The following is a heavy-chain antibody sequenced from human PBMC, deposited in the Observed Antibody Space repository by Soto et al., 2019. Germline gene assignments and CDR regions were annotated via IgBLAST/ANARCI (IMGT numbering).Heavy chain of an antibody. Sequence: GGSLRLSCAVSGFTVSSNYMSWVRQAPGKGLEWVSVIYSGGSTYYADSVKGRFIISRDNSKNTLYLQMYSLRAEDTAVYYCARDRRGLPAGHYVFDYRGLGTLVTVSS. J-gene: IGHJ4*02. D-gene: IGHD4-17*01. CDR3: ARDRRGLPAGHYVFDY. CDR1: GFTVSSNY. CDR2: IYSGGST. V-gene: IGHV3-66*01.